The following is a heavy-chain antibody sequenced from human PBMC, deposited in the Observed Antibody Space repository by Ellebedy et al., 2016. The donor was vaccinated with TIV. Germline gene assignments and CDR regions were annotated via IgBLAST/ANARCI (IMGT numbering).Heavy chain of an antibody. CDR2: GYT. Sequence: GESLKISCTASGFIVSTNHMSWVRQPPGKGLEWVGGYTNYADSVKGRFTISTHNSRNTLYLQMTNLRTEDTAVYYCAKGSFPFGDKSERIYSFQYWGQGTLVTVSS. D-gene: IGHD3-10*01. CDR3: AKGSFPFGDKSERIYSFQY. J-gene: IGHJ4*02. CDR1: GFIVSTNH. V-gene: IGHV3-53*04.